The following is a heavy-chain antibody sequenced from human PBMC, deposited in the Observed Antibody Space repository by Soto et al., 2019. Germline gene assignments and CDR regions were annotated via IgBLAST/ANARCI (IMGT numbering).Heavy chain of an antibody. V-gene: IGHV3-74*01. CDR1: GFSFSTYW. CDR3: ATDWGYSSDFNWFDP. CDR2: INSDGSIT. J-gene: IGHJ5*02. Sequence: PGGSLRLSCAASGFSFSTYWMHWVRQAPEKGLVWVSRINSDGSITNYADSVRGRFTISRDNAKNTLYLQMNSLRAEDTAVYYCATDWGYSSDFNWFDPWGQGTLVTV. D-gene: IGHD6-25*01.